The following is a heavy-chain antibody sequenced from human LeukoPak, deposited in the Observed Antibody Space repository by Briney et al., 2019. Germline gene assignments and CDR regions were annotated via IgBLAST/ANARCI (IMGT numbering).Heavy chain of an antibody. CDR2: LSSDGTNK. Sequence: HTGGSLRLSCAASGFTFSSYAVHWVRQAPGKGLGWVAGLSSDGTNKYYADSVQGRFTISRDTSKNTLYLLMNSLRGEDTAVYYCARDQIRYSNSPEVLDLWGQGTLVSVSS. J-gene: IGHJ3*01. V-gene: IGHV3-30-3*01. CDR3: ARDQIRYSNSPEVLDL. CDR1: GFTFSSYA. D-gene: IGHD5-18*01.